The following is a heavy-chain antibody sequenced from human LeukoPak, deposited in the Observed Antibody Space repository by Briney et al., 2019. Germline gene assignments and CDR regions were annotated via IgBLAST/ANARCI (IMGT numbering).Heavy chain of an antibody. CDR2: ISGSGGST. CDR1: GFTFSSYA. D-gene: IGHD4-11*01. CDR3: AKGSRLHRVYYLDY. Sequence: GGSLRLSCAASGFTFSSYAMSWVRQAPGKGLEWVSAISGSGGSTYYADSVKGRFTISRDNSKNTLYLQMNSLRAEDTAVYYCAKGSRLHRVYYLDYWGQGTLVTVSS. V-gene: IGHV3-23*01. J-gene: IGHJ4*02.